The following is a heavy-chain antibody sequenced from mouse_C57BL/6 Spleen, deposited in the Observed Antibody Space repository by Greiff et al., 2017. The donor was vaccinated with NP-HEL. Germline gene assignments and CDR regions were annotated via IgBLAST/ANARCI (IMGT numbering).Heavy chain of an antibody. CDR3: ARGGYGGYFDY. J-gene: IGHJ2*01. D-gene: IGHD3-1*01. V-gene: IGHV3-1*01. CDR1: GYSITSGYD. Sequence: VQLKESGPGMVRPSQSLSLTCTVTGYSITSGYDWHWIRHFPGNKLEWMGYISYSGSTNYNPSLKSRISITHDTSKNHFFLKLNSVTTEDTATYYCARGGYGGYFDYWGQGTTLTVSS. CDR2: ISYSGST.